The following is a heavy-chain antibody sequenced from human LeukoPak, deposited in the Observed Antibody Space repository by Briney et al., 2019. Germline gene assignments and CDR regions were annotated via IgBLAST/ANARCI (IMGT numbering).Heavy chain of an antibody. CDR1: GFTVSSNC. CDR2: IYSGGST. V-gene: IGHV3-66*01. CDR3: ARDTRPDYYGSGSYN. D-gene: IGHD3-10*01. Sequence: GGSLRLSCAASGFTVSSNCMSWVRQAPGKGLEWVSVIYSGGSTYYADSVKGRFTISRDNSKNTLYLQMNSLRAEDTAVYYCARDTRPDYYGSGSYNWGQGTLVTVSS. J-gene: IGHJ4*02.